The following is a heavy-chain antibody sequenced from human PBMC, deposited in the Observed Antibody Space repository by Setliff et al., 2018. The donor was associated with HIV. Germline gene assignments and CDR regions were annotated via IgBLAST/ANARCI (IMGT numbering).Heavy chain of an antibody. CDR2: INPKNRST. Sequence: ASVKVSCKASGYTFTTYHMHWLRQAPGQGLEWTGIINPKNRSTTYAQRFQDRVTMTSDTSTNTFYMELSSLKSEDTAVYYCTRNLYYYASGIHFGVYWGQGAPVTVSS. CDR3: TRNLYYYASGIHFGVY. CDR1: GYTFTTYH. V-gene: IGHV1-46*01. D-gene: IGHD3-10*01. J-gene: IGHJ4*02.